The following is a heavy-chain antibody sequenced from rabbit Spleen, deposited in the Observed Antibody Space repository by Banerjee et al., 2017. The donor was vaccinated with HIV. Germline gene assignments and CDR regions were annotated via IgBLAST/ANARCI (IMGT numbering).Heavy chain of an antibody. V-gene: IGHV1S29*01. Sequence: SWVNGRFTISSDNAQNTVSLQMTSLTTADTATHFCARDAAKTAYYLDRLNLWGQGTLVTVS. D-gene: IGHD1-1*01. CDR3: ARDAAKTAYYLDRLNL. J-gene: IGHJ4*01.